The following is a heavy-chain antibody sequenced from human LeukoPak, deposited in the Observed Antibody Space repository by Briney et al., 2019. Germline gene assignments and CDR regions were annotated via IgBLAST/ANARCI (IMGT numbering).Heavy chain of an antibody. D-gene: IGHD3-3*01. V-gene: IGHV1-8*03. CDR1: GYTFTSYD. J-gene: IGHJ3*02. Sequence: ASVKVSCKASGYTFTSYDINWVRQATGQGLEWMGWMNPNSGNTGYAQKFQGRVTITRNTSISTAYMELSSLRSEDTAVYYCATEGFLEWGGVGAFDIWGQGTMVTVSS. CDR2: MNPNSGNT. CDR3: ATEGFLEWGGVGAFDI.